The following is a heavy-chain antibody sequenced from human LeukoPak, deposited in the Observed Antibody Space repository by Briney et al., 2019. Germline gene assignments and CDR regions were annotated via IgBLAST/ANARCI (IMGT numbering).Heavy chain of an antibody. CDR1: GFTFSDYY. CDR2: TSSSDSTI. J-gene: IGHJ4*02. Sequence: PGGSLRLSCAASGFTFSDYYMSWIRQAPGKGLEWVSYTSSSDSTIYYADSVKGRFTISRDNAKNSLYLQMNSLRAEDTAVYYCARDVGYGDSLSYDYWGQGTLVTVSS. CDR3: ARDVGYGDSLSYDY. D-gene: IGHD4-17*01. V-gene: IGHV3-11*01.